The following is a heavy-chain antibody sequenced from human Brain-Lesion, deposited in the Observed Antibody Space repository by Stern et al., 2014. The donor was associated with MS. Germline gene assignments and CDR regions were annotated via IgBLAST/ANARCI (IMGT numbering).Heavy chain of an antibody. V-gene: IGHV4-61*02. J-gene: IGHJ4*02. CDR1: GGSISSGSDY. CDR2: IPPSGGA. Sequence: QVQLVQSGPGLVKPSQTLSLTCTVSGGSISSGSDYWSWIRQPVGKGLEWIGRIPPSGGAFYTPSLKSRVTISTDPSMNQFSLELNSATAADTAIYYCASGYRIFDYWGQGILVTVSS. D-gene: IGHD5-18*01. CDR3: ASGYRIFDY.